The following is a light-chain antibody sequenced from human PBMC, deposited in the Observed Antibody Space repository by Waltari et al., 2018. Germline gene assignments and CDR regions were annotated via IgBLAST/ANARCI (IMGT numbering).Light chain of an antibody. CDR2: GNN. CDR3: QSFDNMLSGGVV. J-gene: IGLJ2*01. V-gene: IGLV1-40*01. Sequence: QSVLTQPPSLSGTPGQRVTIPCSGRTSNIGAGHAVPCYQHRPGTAPKLLIYGNNNRPSGVPDRFSGSKSGTSASLAITGLQADDEADYFCQSFDNMLSGGVVFGGGTKLAVL. CDR1: TSNIGAGHA.